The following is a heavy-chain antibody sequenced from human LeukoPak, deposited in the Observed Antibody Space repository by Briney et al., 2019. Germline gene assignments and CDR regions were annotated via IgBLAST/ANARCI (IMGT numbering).Heavy chain of an antibody. CDR3: CSGGSCNF. V-gene: IGHV3-74*01. CDR2: IKSDGSTT. J-gene: IGHJ4*02. Sequence: GGPLRLSCAASGFTFSSYWMHWVRQAPGKGLEWVSRIKSDGSTTSYADSVKGRFTISRDNAKNTLYLQINSLRAEDTAVYYCCSGGSCNFWGEGTLVTVSS. CDR1: GFTFSSYW. D-gene: IGHD2-15*01.